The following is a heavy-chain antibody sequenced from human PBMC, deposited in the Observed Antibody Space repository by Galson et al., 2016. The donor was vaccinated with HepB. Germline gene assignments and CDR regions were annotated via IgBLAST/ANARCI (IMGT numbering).Heavy chain of an antibody. CDR3: ARDLANNWPQDNNWFDP. CDR1: GFTFSAYG. V-gene: IGHV3-33*01. J-gene: IGHJ5*02. CDR2: IWYDGGNK. D-gene: IGHD1-1*01. Sequence: SLRLSCAASGFTFSAYGMHWVRQAPGKGLEWVAVIWYDGGNKYIADSVKGRFSISRDNSKNTLYLQMNRLRAAATAVYYGARDLANNWPQDNNWFDPWGQGTLVTVSS.